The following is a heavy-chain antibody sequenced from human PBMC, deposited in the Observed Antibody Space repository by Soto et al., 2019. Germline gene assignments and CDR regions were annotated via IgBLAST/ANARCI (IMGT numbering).Heavy chain of an antibody. J-gene: IGHJ6*02. V-gene: IGHV3-23*01. CDR3: AKAGTMVRGVIITSYYYYGMDV. D-gene: IGHD3-10*01. CDR2: ISGSGGST. Sequence: AGGSLRLSCAASGFTFSSYAMSWVRQAPGKGLEWVSAISGSGGSTYYADSVKGRFTISRDNSKNTLYLQMNSLRAEDTAVYYCAKAGTMVRGVIITSYYYYGMDVWGQGTTVTVSS. CDR1: GFTFSSYA.